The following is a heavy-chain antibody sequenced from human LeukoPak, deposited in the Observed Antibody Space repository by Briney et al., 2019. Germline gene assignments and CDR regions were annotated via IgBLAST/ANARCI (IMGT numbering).Heavy chain of an antibody. J-gene: IGHJ4*02. CDR3: ARGRARDY. CDR2: INRDGSST. Sequence: PGGSLRLSCAASGFTFSSYWMHWVRQAPGKGLVWVSRINRDGSSTSYADSVKGRFTISRDNAKNTLYLQMNSLRAGDTAVYYCARGRARDYWGQGTLVTVSS. CDR1: GFTFSSYW. V-gene: IGHV3-74*01.